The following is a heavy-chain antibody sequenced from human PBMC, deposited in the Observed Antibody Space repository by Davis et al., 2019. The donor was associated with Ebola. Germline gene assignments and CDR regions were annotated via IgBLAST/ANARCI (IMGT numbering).Heavy chain of an antibody. CDR3: ARDSDDFWSGYPYYFDY. D-gene: IGHD3-3*01. J-gene: IGHJ4*02. Sequence: PGGSLRLSCAASGFTFSSYSMNWVRQAPGKGLEWVSYISSSSSTIYYADSVKGRFTISRDNAKNSLYLQMNSLRDEDTAVYYCARDSDDFWSGYPYYFDYWGQGTLVTVSS. CDR2: ISSSSSTI. V-gene: IGHV3-48*02. CDR1: GFTFSSYS.